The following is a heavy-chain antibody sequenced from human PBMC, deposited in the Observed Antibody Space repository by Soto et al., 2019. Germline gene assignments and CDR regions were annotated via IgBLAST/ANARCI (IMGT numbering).Heavy chain of an antibody. D-gene: IGHD2-15*01. J-gene: IGHJ4*02. CDR3: AGGAYCSGGSCYSGTFDY. CDR2: IYYSGST. Sequence: SETLSLTCTVSGGSISSGGYYWSWIRQHPGKGLEWIGYIYYSGSTYYNPSLKSRVTISVDTSKNQFSLKLSSVTAADTAVYYCAGGAYCSGGSCYSGTFDYWGQGTLVTVSS. V-gene: IGHV4-31*03. CDR1: GGSISSGGYY.